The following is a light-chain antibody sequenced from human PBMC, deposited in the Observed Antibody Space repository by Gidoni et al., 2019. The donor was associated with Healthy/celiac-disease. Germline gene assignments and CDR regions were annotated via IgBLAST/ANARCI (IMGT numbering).Light chain of an antibody. J-gene: IGLJ2*01. V-gene: IGLV1-47*01. CDR2: RNN. CDR1: SSNIGSNY. Sequence: QSLLTHPPSASGTPRQRVTISCSGSSSNIGSNYVYWYQQLPGTAPKLLIYRNNQRPSGVPDRFSGSKSGTSASLAISGLRSEDEADYYCAAWDDSMSGLVFGGGTKLTVL. CDR3: AAWDDSMSGLV.